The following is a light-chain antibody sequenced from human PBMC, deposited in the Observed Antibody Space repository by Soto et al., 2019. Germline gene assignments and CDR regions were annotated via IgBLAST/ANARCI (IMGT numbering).Light chain of an antibody. CDR2: DVT. CDR3: CSYAGSYTWV. V-gene: IGLV2-11*01. CDR1: SSDVGGYTF. J-gene: IGLJ2*01. Sequence: QSALTQPRSVSGSPGQSVTISCTGTSSDVGGYTFVSWYQQHPGKAPKLMIYDVTQRPSGVPDRFSGSQSGNTASLTISGLQAEDEYDYYCCSYAGSYTWVFGGGTKLTVL.